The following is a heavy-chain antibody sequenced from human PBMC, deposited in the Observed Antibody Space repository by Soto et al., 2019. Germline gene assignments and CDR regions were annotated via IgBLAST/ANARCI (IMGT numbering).Heavy chain of an antibody. J-gene: IGHJ4*02. V-gene: IGHV4-31*03. D-gene: IGHD3-3*01. CDR1: GGSVSSGGYY. CDR3: ARGNCWRTYDY. Sequence: QVQLQESGPGLVKPSQTLSLTCTVSGGSVSSGGYYWSWIRQNPGKGLEWIGCIYDRGTTFYSPSLKIRVTISLDTSKNQFSLKLSSVTAADAAVYYCARGNCWRTYDYWGQGTLVTVSS. CDR2: IYDRGTT.